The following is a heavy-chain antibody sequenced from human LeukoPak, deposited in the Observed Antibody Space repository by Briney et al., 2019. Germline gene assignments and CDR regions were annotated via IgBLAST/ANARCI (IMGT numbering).Heavy chain of an antibody. V-gene: IGHV3-30*02. J-gene: IGHJ4*02. CDR2: IKYDGRET. D-gene: IGHD3-9*01. CDR1: GFTFSDYG. CDR3: AKGGLYYDILTGLYFDY. Sequence: PGGSLRLSCATSGFTFSDYGMHWVRQAPGKGLQWLTFIKYDGRETYYADSVQGRFTISRDTSKNTLYLQMNSLRAEDTAVYYCAKGGLYYDILTGLYFDYWGQGTLVTVSS.